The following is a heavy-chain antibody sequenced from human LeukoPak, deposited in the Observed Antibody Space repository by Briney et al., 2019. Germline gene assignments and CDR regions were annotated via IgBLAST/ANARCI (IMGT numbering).Heavy chain of an antibody. D-gene: IGHD2-2*01. CDR3: TRGYTSDY. Sequence: GGSLRLSCAASGFSFSSYSMNWVRQAPGKGLEWVPSISANTTHIYGADSLKGRFTISRDDAKNSLYLQLTSLRAEDTAVYYCTRGYTSDYWGQGTLVAVSS. V-gene: IGHV3-21*01. CDR1: GFSFSSYS. CDR2: ISANTTHI. J-gene: IGHJ4*02.